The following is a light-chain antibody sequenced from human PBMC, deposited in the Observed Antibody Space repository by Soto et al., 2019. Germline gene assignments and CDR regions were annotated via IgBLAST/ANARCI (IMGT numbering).Light chain of an antibody. CDR1: QSISHW. CDR2: DAS. J-gene: IGKJ5*01. V-gene: IGKV1-5*01. Sequence: DIQMTQSPATLSASVGDSVTITCRASQSISHWLAWYQQKPGKAPKFLIYDASSLESGVPSRFSGSGSGTEFTLTISSLQPDDFATYYCQQYHTSSITFGQGTRLEIK. CDR3: QQYHTSSIT.